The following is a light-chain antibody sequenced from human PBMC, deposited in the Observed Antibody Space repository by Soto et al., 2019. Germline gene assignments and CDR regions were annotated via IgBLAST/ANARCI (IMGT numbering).Light chain of an antibody. V-gene: IGLV2-23*01. CDR1: SSDVGSYTL. CDR3: CSYAGSSTFYV. Sequence: QSVLTQPASVSGSPGQSITISCTGTSSDVGSYTLVSWYQQHPGKAPKLMIYEGSKRPSGVSNRFSGSKSGNTASLTISGLQAEDEADYYCCSYAGSSTFYVFGTGTKVTVL. CDR2: EGS. J-gene: IGLJ1*01.